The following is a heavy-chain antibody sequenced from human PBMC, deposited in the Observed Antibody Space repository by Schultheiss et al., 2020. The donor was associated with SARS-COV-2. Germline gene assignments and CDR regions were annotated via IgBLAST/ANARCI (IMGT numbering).Heavy chain of an antibody. V-gene: IGHV4-61*02. CDR2: IYTSGTT. CDR3: ARVPVTTEGEYYFDY. CDR1: GGSISSGHYY. D-gene: IGHD4-17*01. J-gene: IGHJ4*02. Sequence: SETLSLTCTVSGGSISSGHYYWSWIRQHPGKGLEWIGRIYTSGTTNYNPSLKSRVTMSVDTSKNQFSLKLSSVTATDTAVYYCARVPVTTEGEYYFDYWGQGTLVTVSS.